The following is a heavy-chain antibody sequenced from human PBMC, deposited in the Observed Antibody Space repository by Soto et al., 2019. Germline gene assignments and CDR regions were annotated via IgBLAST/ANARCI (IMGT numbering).Heavy chain of an antibody. Sequence: SETLSLTCTVSGGSIRTYYWSWIRQPPGKGLEWIGYIYYSGSTNYNPSLKSRVTISVDTSKNQFSLKLSSVTAADTAVYYCARDRGAAAGTTWLDPWGQGTLVTVS. D-gene: IGHD6-13*01. CDR1: GGSIRTYY. CDR3: ARDRGAAAGTTWLDP. J-gene: IGHJ5*02. V-gene: IGHV4-59*01. CDR2: IYYSGST.